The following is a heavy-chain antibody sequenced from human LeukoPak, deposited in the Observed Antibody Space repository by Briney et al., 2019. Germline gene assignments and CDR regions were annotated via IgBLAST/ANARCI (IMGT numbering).Heavy chain of an antibody. CDR2: IYPDDSRT. D-gene: IGHD4-17*01. V-gene: IGHV5-51*01. CDR3: ARPSYGASDY. Sequence: HGESLKISCKTSGYRFTKSWIGWVRQMPGKGLEWLGIIYPDDSRTRYSPSFQGQVTVSVDKSISTAYLQWSSLKASDTAMYYCARPSYGASDYWGQGTLVTVSS. CDR1: GYRFTKSW. J-gene: IGHJ4*02.